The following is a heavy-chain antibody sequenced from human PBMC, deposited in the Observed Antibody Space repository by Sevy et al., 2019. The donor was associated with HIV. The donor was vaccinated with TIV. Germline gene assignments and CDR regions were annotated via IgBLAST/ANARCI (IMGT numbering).Heavy chain of an antibody. CDR2: IWYDGSKK. CDR1: GFTFSTYG. CDR3: ARGICSSTSCYLDY. Sequence: GGSLRLSCAASGFTFSTYGMHWVRQAPGKGLEWVAIIWYDGSKKCYADSVKGRFTISRDSSKNTLFLQMNSLRAEDTAVYYCARGICSSTSCYLDYWGRGTLVTVSS. J-gene: IGHJ4*02. V-gene: IGHV3-33*01. D-gene: IGHD2-2*01.